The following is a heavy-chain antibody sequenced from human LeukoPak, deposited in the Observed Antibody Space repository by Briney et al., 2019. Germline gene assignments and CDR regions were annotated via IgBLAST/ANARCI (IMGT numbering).Heavy chain of an antibody. CDR3: AKDGGLAAAGPNY. Sequence: GRSLRLSCAASGFTFSSYGMHWVRQAPGKGLEWVAVISYDGSNKYYVDSVKGRFTISRDNSKNTLYLQMNSLRAEDTAVYYCAKDGGLAAAGPNYWGQGTLVTVSS. V-gene: IGHV3-30*18. J-gene: IGHJ4*02. D-gene: IGHD6-13*01. CDR2: ISYDGSNK. CDR1: GFTFSSYG.